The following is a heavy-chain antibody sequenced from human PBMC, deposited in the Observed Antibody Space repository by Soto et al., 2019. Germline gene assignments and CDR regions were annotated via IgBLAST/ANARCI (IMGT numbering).Heavy chain of an antibody. V-gene: IGHV1-2*02. J-gene: IGHJ5*02. CDR3: ARVSVSYGSGKSDWFDP. CDR1: GYTFTDYY. D-gene: IGHD3-10*01. Sequence: QVQLVQSGAEVKKPGASVKVSCKASGYTFTDYYMHWVRQAPGQGLAWMGWINSKSAITNYAQKFQGRVTMTRDTSLSTAYLELSRLRSDDTAVYYCARVSVSYGSGKSDWFDPCGQGTLVTVSS. CDR2: INSKSAIT.